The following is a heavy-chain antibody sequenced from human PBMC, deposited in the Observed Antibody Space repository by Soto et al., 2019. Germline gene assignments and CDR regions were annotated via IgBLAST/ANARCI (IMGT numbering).Heavy chain of an antibody. CDR2: IKQDGSEK. CDR3: ARDFWFGELLMDY. Sequence: GGSLRLSCAASGFTFSSYWMSWVRQAPGKGLEWVANIKQDGSEKYYVDSVKGRFTISRDNAKNSLYLQMNSLRAEDTAVYYCARDFWFGELLMDYWGQGTLVTVSS. J-gene: IGHJ4*02. V-gene: IGHV3-7*01. CDR1: GFTFSSYW. D-gene: IGHD3-10*01.